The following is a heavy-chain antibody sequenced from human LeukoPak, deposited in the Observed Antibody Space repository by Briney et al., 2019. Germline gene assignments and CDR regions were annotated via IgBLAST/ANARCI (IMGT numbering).Heavy chain of an antibody. Sequence: SETLSLTCSVSGGSMKDYYWSWIRQPPGKGLEWIAYINDNGHSGYNPALESRVTISVDTSKNHFSLRLRTVTAADTAVFFCARESADYVRGRFSDYWGQGILVTVPS. V-gene: IGHV4-59*12. D-gene: IGHD3-16*01. CDR1: GGSMKDYY. J-gene: IGHJ4*02. CDR2: INDNGHS. CDR3: ARESADYVRGRFSDY.